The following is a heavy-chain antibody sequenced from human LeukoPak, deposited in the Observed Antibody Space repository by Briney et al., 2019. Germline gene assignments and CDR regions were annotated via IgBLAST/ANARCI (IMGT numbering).Heavy chain of an antibody. CDR3: ARALRFLEWHDAFDI. D-gene: IGHD3-3*01. Sequence: SETPSLTCTVSGGSISSGSYYWSWIRQPAGKGLEWIGRIYASGSTNYNPSLKSRVTISVDTSMNQFSLKLSSVTAADTAVYYCARALRFLEWHDAFDIWGQGTMVTVSS. CDR1: GGSISSGSYY. V-gene: IGHV4-61*02. J-gene: IGHJ3*02. CDR2: IYASGST.